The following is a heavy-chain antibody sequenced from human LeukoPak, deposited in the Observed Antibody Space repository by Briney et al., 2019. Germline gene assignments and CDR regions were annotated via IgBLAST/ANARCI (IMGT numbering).Heavy chain of an antibody. D-gene: IGHD3-10*01. Sequence: GGSLRLSCAASGFTFSSYGKHWVRQAPGKGLEWVAFIRYDGSNKYYADSVKGRFTISRDNSKNTLYLQMNSLRAEDTAVYYCARSHMVRGVIDIWGQGTMVTVSS. CDR1: GFTFSSYG. J-gene: IGHJ3*02. CDR3: ARSHMVRGVIDI. CDR2: IRYDGSNK. V-gene: IGHV3-30*02.